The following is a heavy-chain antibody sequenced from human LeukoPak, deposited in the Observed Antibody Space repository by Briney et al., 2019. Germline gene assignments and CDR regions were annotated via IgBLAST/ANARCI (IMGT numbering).Heavy chain of an antibody. D-gene: IGHD3-22*01. CDR1: GGSISSSNW. V-gene: IGHV4-4*02. CDR3: ARVTYYYDSSGYSEAAFDI. Sequence: SGTLSLTCAVSGGSISSSNWWSWVRQPPGKGLEWIGEIYHSGSTNYNPSLKSRVTISVDKSKNQFSLKLSSVTAADTAVYYCARVTYYYDSSGYSEAAFDIWGQGTMVTVSS. CDR2: IYHSGST. J-gene: IGHJ3*02.